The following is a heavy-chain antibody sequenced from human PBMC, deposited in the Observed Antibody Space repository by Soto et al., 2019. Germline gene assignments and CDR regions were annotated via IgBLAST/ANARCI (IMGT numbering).Heavy chain of an antibody. J-gene: IGHJ4*02. CDR2: ISGSGGST. V-gene: IGHV3-23*01. CDR3: AKVVFYDILTGYYGQFDY. D-gene: IGHD3-9*01. Sequence: GWSLRLACAASGFTFSSYAMSWVRQAPGKGLEWVSAISGSGGSTYYADSVKGRFTISRDNSKNTLFLQMNSLRAEDTAVYYCAKVVFYDILTGYYGQFDYWGQGTLVTVSS. CDR1: GFTFSSYA.